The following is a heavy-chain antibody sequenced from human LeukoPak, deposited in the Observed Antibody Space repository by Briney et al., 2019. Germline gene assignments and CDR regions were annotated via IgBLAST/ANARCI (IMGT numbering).Heavy chain of an antibody. Sequence: GGSLKLSCAASGFTFSSYWMHWVRQAPGKGLVWVSRINSDGSSTSYADSVKGRFTISRDNAKNTLYLQMNSLRAEDTAVYYCARDRGGYNPFDYWGQGTLVTVSS. J-gene: IGHJ4*02. V-gene: IGHV3-74*01. CDR1: GFTFSSYW. D-gene: IGHD5-24*01. CDR2: INSDGSST. CDR3: ARDRGGYNPFDY.